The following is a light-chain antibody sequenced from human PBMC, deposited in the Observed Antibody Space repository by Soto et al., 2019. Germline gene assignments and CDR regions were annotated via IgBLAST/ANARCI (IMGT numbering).Light chain of an antibody. Sequence: QSALTQPRSVSGSPGQSVTISCTGTSIDVGGYNSVSWYQHHPGKAPKVMIYDVSKRPSGVPDRFSGSKSGNTASLTISGLQVEDEADYYCCSYAGNSYVFGTGTRSPS. CDR1: SIDVGGYNS. CDR3: CSYAGNSYV. V-gene: IGLV2-11*01. CDR2: DVS. J-gene: IGLJ1*01.